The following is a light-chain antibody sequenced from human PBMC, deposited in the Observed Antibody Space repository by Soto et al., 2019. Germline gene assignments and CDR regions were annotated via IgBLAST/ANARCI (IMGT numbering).Light chain of an antibody. CDR3: QQSHNTWT. CDR1: QSVSRY. J-gene: IGKJ1*01. Sequence: DIQMTQSPSSLSASVGDRVTITCRASQSVSRYLNWYQQKPGKAPKPLIYAASSLQSGVPSRFRGSGSGTDFTLTISSLQPEDFANYYCQQSHNTWTFGQGTKVDIK. V-gene: IGKV1-39*01. CDR2: AAS.